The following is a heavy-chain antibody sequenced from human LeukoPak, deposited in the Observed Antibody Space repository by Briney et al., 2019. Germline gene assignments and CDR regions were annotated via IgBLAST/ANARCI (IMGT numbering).Heavy chain of an antibody. V-gene: IGHV3-30*03. CDR2: ISYDGSNK. CDR3: AGGLYDSSGYRS. Sequence: GGSLRLSCAASGFTFSSYGMHWVRQAPGKGLAWVEVISYDGSNKYYADSVKGRFTISRDNSKNTLYLQMNSLRAEDTAVYYCAGGLYDSSGYRSWGQGTLVTVSS. D-gene: IGHD3-22*01. CDR1: GFTFSSYG. J-gene: IGHJ4*02.